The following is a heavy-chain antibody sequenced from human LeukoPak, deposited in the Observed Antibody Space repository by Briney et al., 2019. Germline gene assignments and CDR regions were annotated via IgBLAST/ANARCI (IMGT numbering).Heavy chain of an antibody. CDR2: ISSSSSYI. CDR3: ARDRGIAARRGVGPFVY. Sequence: GGSLRLSCAASGFTFSSYSMNWVRQAPGKGLEWVSSISSSSSYIYYADSVKGRFTISRDNAKNPLYPQMNSLRAEDTAVYYCARDRGIAARRGVGPFVYWGQGTLVTVSS. J-gene: IGHJ4*02. V-gene: IGHV3-21*01. D-gene: IGHD6-6*01. CDR1: GFTFSSYS.